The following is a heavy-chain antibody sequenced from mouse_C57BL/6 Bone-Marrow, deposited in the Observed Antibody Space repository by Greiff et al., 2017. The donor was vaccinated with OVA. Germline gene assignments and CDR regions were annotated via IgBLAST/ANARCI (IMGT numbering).Heavy chain of an antibody. V-gene: IGHV5-4*03. CDR3: ARGGNYYAMDY. Sequence: DVMLVESGGGLVKPGGSLKLSCAASGFTFSSYAMSWVRQTPEKRLEWVATISDGGSYTYYPDNVKGRFTISRDNAKNNLYLQMSHLKSEDTAMYDCARGGNYYAMDYWGQGTSVTVSS. J-gene: IGHJ4*01. CDR2: ISDGGSYT. CDR1: GFTFSSYA.